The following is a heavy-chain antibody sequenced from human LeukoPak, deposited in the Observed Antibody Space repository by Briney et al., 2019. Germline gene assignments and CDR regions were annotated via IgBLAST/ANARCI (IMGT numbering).Heavy chain of an antibody. Sequence: SETLSLTCTVSGGSISSYYWSWIRQPPGKGLEWIGYIYYSGSTNYNPSLKSRVTISVDTSKNQFSLKLSSVTAADTAVYYCARLPFYGSGIDYWGQGTLVTVSS. CDR2: IYYSGST. J-gene: IGHJ4*02. D-gene: IGHD3-10*01. CDR3: ARLPFYGSGIDY. CDR1: GGSISSYY. V-gene: IGHV4-59*08.